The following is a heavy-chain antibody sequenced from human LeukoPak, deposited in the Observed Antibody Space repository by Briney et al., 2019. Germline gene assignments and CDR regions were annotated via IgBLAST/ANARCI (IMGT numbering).Heavy chain of an antibody. D-gene: IGHD2-2*01. CDR2: ISYDGSNK. CDR3: AKDCSSTSCFDY. Sequence: AGGSLRLSCAASGFTFSSYGMHWVRQAPGKGLEWVAVISYDGSNKYYADSVKGRFTISRDNSKNTLYLQMNSLRAEDTAVYYCAKDCSSTSCFDYWGQGTLVTVSS. J-gene: IGHJ4*02. CDR1: GFTFSSYG. V-gene: IGHV3-30*18.